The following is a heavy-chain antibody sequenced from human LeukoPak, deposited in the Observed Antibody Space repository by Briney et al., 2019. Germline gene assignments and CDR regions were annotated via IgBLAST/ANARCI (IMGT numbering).Heavy chain of an antibody. J-gene: IGHJ4*02. D-gene: IGHD5-18*01. CDR1: GFTFSSYS. CDR3: ARGHSYSYGK. V-gene: IGHV3-48*01. CDR2: ISSSSSTI. Sequence: GGSLRLSCAASGFTFSSYSMNWVRKAPGKGLEWVSYISSSSSTIYYADSVKGRFTISRDNAKNSLYLQMNSLRAEDTAVYYCARGHSYSYGKWGQGTLVTVSS.